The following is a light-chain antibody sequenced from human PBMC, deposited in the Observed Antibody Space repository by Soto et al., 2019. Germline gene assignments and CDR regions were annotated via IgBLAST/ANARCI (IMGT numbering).Light chain of an antibody. CDR3: QQYSSDSWT. CDR2: AAS. J-gene: IGKJ1*01. CDR1: QGISLF. V-gene: IGKV1-9*01. Sequence: DIQLTQSPSFLSASVGDTVSITCRASQGISLFLAWYQQKPGKAPDLLIYAASSLESGVPSRFSGSGSGTEFTLTISSLQPEDFATYYCQQYSSDSWTFGQGTKVDIK.